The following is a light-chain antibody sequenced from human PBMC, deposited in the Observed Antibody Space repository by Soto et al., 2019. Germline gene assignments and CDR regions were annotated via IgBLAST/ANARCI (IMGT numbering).Light chain of an antibody. CDR2: EAS. V-gene: IGKV1-9*01. J-gene: IGKJ3*01. CDR1: QGISSD. CDR3: QHLNSYPLT. Sequence: DSQLTQSPSFLSASVGDRVTITCRASQGISSDLAWYQQKPGKAPNLLIYEASSLQSGVPSRFSGSGSGTEFTLTISSLQPEDFATYYCQHLNSYPLTFGPGTKVDIK.